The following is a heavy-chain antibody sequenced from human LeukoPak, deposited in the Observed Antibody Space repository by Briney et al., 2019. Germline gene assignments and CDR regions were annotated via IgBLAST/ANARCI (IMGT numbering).Heavy chain of an antibody. J-gene: IGHJ6*03. D-gene: IGHD4-23*01. CDR2: ISSSSGTT. CDR3: SRRRAFTVGYSNYFMHV. V-gene: IGHV3-48*01. CDR1: GFSFSNFD. Sequence: GGSLRLSCAASGFSFSNFDMSWVRQAPGKGLEWVSYISSSSGTTYYADSVKGRFTISRDNAKNSLFLQMNRLRAEDTAVYYCSRRRAFTVGYSNYFMHVWGKGTAVTVSS.